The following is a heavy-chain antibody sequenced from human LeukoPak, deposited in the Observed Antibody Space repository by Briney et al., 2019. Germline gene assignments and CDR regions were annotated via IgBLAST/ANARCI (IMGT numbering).Heavy chain of an antibody. Sequence: GGSLRLSCAASGFTFSSYSMNWVRQAPGKGLEWVSYISSSSSTIFYADSVRGRFTISRDNAKNSLYLQMHSLRDEDTAVYYCARAWYSWGYYFDYWGQGTLVTVSS. J-gene: IGHJ4*02. D-gene: IGHD1-26*01. CDR3: ARAWYSWGYYFDY. CDR2: ISSSSSTI. V-gene: IGHV3-48*02. CDR1: GFTFSSYS.